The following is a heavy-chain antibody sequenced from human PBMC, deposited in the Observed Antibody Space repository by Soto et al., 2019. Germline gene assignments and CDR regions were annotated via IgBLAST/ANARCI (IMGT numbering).Heavy chain of an antibody. CDR2: INPSGGST. Sequence: GASVKVSCKSSGYTFTSYYMHCARQAPGQGLEWMGIINPSGGSTSYAQKLQGRVTMTTDTSTSTAYMELRSLRSDDTAVYYCARDWHDFWSGYLFPHLNFDYWGQGTLVTVSS. J-gene: IGHJ4*02. D-gene: IGHD3-3*01. V-gene: IGHV1-46*01. CDR1: GYTFTSYY. CDR3: ARDWHDFWSGYLFPHLNFDY.